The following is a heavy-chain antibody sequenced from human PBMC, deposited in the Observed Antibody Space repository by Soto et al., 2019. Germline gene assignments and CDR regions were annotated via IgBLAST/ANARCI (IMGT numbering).Heavy chain of an antibody. D-gene: IGHD3-16*01. J-gene: IGHJ5*02. Sequence: QVQLRESGPGLVKPSETLSLTCSVSGDSIGTYYWSWVRQPPGKGLEWIGFVHYSGSTQYNPSLKGRVNMSMDTSKNQLSLKLRSVTAADTAVYYCAGESEGGDLHDWFDPWGQGTLVTVSS. CDR3: AGESEGGDLHDWFDP. CDR1: GDSIGTYY. CDR2: VHYSGST. V-gene: IGHV4-59*01.